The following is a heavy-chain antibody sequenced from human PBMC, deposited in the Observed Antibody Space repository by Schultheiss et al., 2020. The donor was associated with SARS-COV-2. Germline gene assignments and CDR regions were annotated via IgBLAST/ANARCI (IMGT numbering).Heavy chain of an antibody. J-gene: IGHJ5*02. CDR2: VTGVGGST. D-gene: IGHD3-3*01. CDR1: GFTFSDHY. V-gene: IGHV3-53*01. Sequence: GESLKISCAASGFTFSDHYMDWVRQAPGKGLEWVSGVTGVGGSTYHADSVKGRFTISRDNSTNTLYLQMNSLRADDTAVYYCARVFWSGYLGNWFDPWGQGTLVTVSS. CDR3: ARVFWSGYLGNWFDP.